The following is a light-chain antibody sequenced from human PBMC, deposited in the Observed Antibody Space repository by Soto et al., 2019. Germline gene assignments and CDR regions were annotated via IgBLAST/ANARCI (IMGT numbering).Light chain of an antibody. CDR3: QQRADWPIT. CDR2: DSS. Sequence: EIVLTQSPGTLSLSPGERATLSCRASQSVSSSYLAWYQQKPGQAPRLLIYDSSNRATGIPARFSGSGSGTDFTLTISSLEPEDFALSYCQQRADWPITFGPGTKVDI. V-gene: IGKV3D-20*02. J-gene: IGKJ3*01. CDR1: QSVSSSY.